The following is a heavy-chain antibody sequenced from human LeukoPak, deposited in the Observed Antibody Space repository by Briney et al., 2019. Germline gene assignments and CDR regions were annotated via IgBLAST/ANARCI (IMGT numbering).Heavy chain of an antibody. Sequence: SETLSLTCTVSGGSIISNYWSWIRQSAGTGLEWIGRIYGSGITDYNPSLKSRVTMSPDTSRKQFSLRLTSVTAADTAAYYCARLKFYDSTGYSPGYYMDVWGKGTTVSVFS. D-gene: IGHD3-22*01. CDR1: GGSIISNY. CDR2: IYGSGIT. CDR3: ARLKFYDSTGYSPGYYMDV. V-gene: IGHV4-4*07. J-gene: IGHJ6*03.